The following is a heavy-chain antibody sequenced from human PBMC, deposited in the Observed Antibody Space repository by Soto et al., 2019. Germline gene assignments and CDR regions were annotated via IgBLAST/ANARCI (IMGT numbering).Heavy chain of an antibody. CDR2: IWYDGSNK. CDR1: GFTFSSYG. Sequence: TGGSLRLSCAASGFTFSSYGMHWVRQAPGKGLEWVAVIWYDGSNKYYADSVKGRFTISRDNSKNTLYLQMNSLRAEDTAVYYCARDGASSEYSYVSRYYFDYWGQGTLVTVSS. D-gene: IGHD5-18*01. J-gene: IGHJ4*02. V-gene: IGHV3-33*01. CDR3: ARDGASSEYSYVSRYYFDY.